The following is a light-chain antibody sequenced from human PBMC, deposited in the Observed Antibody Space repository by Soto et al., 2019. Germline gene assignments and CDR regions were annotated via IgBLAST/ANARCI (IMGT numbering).Light chain of an antibody. CDR1: QSVSSSY. CDR2: GAS. V-gene: IGKV3-20*01. J-gene: IGKJ5*01. CDR3: QQYGSSIT. Sequence: EIVLTQSPGTLSLSPGERATLSCRASQSVSSSYLAWYQQRPGQAPRLLIYGASSRATGIPDRFSGSGSGTDFPLTISRLEPEDFAVYYCQQYGSSITFGQGTRREIK.